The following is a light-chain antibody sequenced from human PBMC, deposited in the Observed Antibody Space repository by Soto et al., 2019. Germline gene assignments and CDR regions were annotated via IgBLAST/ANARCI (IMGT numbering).Light chain of an antibody. CDR1: SSDVGKYNL. CDR3: SSYRSGNTPYV. CDR2: EDT. Sequence: QSALTQPASVSGSPGQSITISCTGTSSDVGKYNLVSWYQQYPGKAPKLMIYEDTKRPSGVSNRFSGSKSGNTASLTISGLRAEDEADYFCSSYRSGNTPYVFGLGTKLTVL. J-gene: IGLJ1*01. V-gene: IGLV2-14*02.